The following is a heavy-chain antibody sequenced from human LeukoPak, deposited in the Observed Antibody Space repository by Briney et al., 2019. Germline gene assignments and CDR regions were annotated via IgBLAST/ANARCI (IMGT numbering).Heavy chain of an antibody. D-gene: IGHD2-15*01. CDR3: ARTLDSGTPDY. CDR2: IYYSGST. V-gene: IGHV4-59*01. Sequence: SETLSLTCTVSGGSISSYYWSWIRQPPGKGLEWIGNIYYSGSTNYNPSLKSRVTISVDTSKNQFSLKLSSVTAADTAVYYCARTLDSGTPDYWGQGILVTVSS. CDR1: GGSISSYY. J-gene: IGHJ4*02.